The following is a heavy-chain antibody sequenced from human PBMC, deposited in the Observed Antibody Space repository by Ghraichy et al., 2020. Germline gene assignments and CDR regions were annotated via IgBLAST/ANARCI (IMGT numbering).Heavy chain of an antibody. V-gene: IGHV1-46*03. Sequence: ASVKVSCKASGYTFTSYYMHWVRQAPGQGLEWMGIINPSGGSTSYAQKFQGRVTMTRDTSTSTVYMELSSLRTEDTAVYYCAREVRYFDWLLTHDLYYYYMDVWGKGTTVTVSS. CDR2: INPSGGST. CDR1: GYTFTSYY. J-gene: IGHJ6*03. CDR3: AREVRYFDWLLTHDLYYYYMDV. D-gene: IGHD3-9*01.